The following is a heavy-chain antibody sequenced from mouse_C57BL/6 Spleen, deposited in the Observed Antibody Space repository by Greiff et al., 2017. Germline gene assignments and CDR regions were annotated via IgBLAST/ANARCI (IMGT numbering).Heavy chain of an antibody. J-gene: IGHJ3*01. V-gene: IGHV1-50*01. CDR1: GYTFTSYW. CDR2: IDPSDSYT. D-gene: IGHD3-3*01. Sequence: LKQPGAELVKPGASVKLSCKASGYTFTSYWMQWVKQRPGQGLEWIGEIDPSDSYTNYNQKFKGKATLTVDTSSSTAYMQLSSLTSEDSAVYYCARKGTGQAWFAYWGQGTLVTVSA. CDR3: ARKGTGQAWFAY.